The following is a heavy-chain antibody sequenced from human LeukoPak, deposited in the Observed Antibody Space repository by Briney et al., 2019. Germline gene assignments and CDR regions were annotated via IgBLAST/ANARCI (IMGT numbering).Heavy chain of an antibody. Sequence: NSSETLSLTCTVSRGSINSNSYFWGWIRQPPGKGLEWIGCISYSESTYYNPSLKSRLTISLDMSKNQFSLKLSSVTAADTAVYYCARVLRTGGYNLLTGPTLDYWGQGTLVTVSS. CDR1: RGSINSNSYF. D-gene: IGHD3-9*01. V-gene: IGHV4-39*07. CDR2: ISYSEST. J-gene: IGHJ4*02. CDR3: ARVLRTGGYNLLTGPTLDY.